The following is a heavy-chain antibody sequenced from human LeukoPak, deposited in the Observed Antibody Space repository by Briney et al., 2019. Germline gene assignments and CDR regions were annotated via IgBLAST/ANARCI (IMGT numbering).Heavy chain of an antibody. J-gene: IGHJ4*02. CDR3: ARDLAGSNDY. CDR1: GYSISSGYY. Sequence: SETLSLTCTVSGYSISSGYYWGWIRQPPGKGLEWIGCIYHSGSTYYNPSLKSRVTISVDTSKNQFSLKLSPVTAADTAVYYCARDLAGSNDYWGQGTLVTVSS. D-gene: IGHD2-21*01. V-gene: IGHV4-38-2*02. CDR2: IYHSGST.